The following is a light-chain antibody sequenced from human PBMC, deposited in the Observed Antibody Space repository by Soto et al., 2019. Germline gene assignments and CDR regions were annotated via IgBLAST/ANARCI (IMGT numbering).Light chain of an antibody. V-gene: IGLV1-40*01. CDR1: SSNIWAGYN. CDR2: GNN. Sequence: QSVLTQPPSVSGAPGQRVTISCTGSSSNIWAGYNVHWYQQLPGTAPKLLIYGNNNRPSGVPDRFSGSKSGTSASLAITGLQADDEADYYCHSYDSSLSGSVFGGGTKLTVL. J-gene: IGLJ3*02. CDR3: HSYDSSLSGSV.